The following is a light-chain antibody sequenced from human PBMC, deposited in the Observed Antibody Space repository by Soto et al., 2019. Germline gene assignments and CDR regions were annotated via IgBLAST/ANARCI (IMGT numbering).Light chain of an antibody. CDR3: TSYSSSSTFYV. CDR2: QVT. V-gene: IGLV2-14*01. J-gene: IGLJ1*01. Sequence: QSVLTQPASVSGSPGQSITISCTGTSSDIGGYYYVSWYQHHPGKTPKLIIYQVTNRPSGVSHRFSGSKSGNTASLTTSGLQAEDEADYYCTSYSSSSTFYVFGTGTKVTVL. CDR1: SSDIGGYYY.